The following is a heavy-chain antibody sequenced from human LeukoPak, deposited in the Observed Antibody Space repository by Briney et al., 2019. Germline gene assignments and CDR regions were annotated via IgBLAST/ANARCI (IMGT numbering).Heavy chain of an antibody. CDR3: ARSRPGSSPFHI. CDR2: IWYDGSNK. V-gene: IGHV3-33*01. J-gene: IGHJ3*02. CDR1: GFTFSSYG. Sequence: PGGSLRLSCATSGFTFSSYGMHWVRQAPGKGLEWVAVIWYDGSNKYYADSVKGRFTISRDNSKNTLYLQMNSLRAEDTAVYYCARSRPGSSPFHIWGQGTMVTVSS.